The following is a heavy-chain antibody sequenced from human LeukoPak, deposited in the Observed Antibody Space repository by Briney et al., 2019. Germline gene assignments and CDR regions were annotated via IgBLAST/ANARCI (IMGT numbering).Heavy chain of an antibody. CDR2: VSRDGDRT. CDR3: ARHPGYRGGYMDH. CDR1: GFTINDYV. J-gene: IGHJ1*01. V-gene: IGHV3-23*01. Sequence: GGSLRLSCAASGFTINDYVMKWVRQAPGRGLEWVSAVSRDGDRTYYADSVRGRFTMSRDNSKNTVPLQMNGLRAEDTAIYYCARHPGYRGGYMDHWGQGALVTVSS. D-gene: IGHD3-22*01.